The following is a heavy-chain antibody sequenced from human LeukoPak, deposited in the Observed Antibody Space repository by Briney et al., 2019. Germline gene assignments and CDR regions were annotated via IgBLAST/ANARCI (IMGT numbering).Heavy chain of an antibody. CDR1: GYTFTSYY. Sequence: ASVKVSCKASGYTFTSYYMHWVRQAPGQGLEWMATINPSGGSTTYAQKFQGRVTMTRDMSTSTVYMELSSLRSEDTAVYYCARGAAAGTGWFDPWGQGTLVTVSS. D-gene: IGHD6-13*01. V-gene: IGHV1-46*01. CDR2: INPSGGST. J-gene: IGHJ5*02. CDR3: ARGAAAGTGWFDP.